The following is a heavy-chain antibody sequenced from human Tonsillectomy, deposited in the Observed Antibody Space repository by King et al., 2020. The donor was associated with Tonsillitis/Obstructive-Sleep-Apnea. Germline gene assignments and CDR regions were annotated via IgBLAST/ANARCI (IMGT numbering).Heavy chain of an antibody. D-gene: IGHD2-2*02. CDR1: GYTFTSYG. Sequence: QLVQSGAEVKKPGASVKVSCKASGYTFTSYGISWVRQAPGQGLEWMGWISAYNGNTNYAQKLQGRVTMTTDTSTSTAYMELRSLRSDDTAVYYCAREGYCSSTSCYTNHAFDIWGQGTMVTVSS. CDR3: AREGYCSSTSCYTNHAFDI. J-gene: IGHJ3*02. V-gene: IGHV1-18*01. CDR2: ISAYNGNT.